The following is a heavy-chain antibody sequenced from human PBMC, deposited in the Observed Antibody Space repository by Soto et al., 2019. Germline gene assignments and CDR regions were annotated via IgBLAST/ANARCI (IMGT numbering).Heavy chain of an antibody. CDR2: ISAYNGNT. CDR1: GYTFTSYG. D-gene: IGHD6-13*01. Sequence: QVQLVQSGAEVKKPGASVKVSCKASGYTFTSYGISWVRQAPGQGLEWMGWISAYNGNTNYAQKLQGRVTLTTDTSTGTAYMELRSLSSADTAVYYCARDGYSTNFAYWGQGTLVTVSS. J-gene: IGHJ4*02. CDR3: ARDGYSTNFAY. V-gene: IGHV1-18*01.